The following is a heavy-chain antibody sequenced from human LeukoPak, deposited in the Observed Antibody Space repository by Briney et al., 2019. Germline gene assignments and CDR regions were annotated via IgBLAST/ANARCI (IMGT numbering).Heavy chain of an antibody. J-gene: IGHJ4*02. CDR2: IKSKTDGGTT. D-gene: IGHD2-15*01. CDR3: TTDLLDY. CDR1: GFTFVAASGLAFSKAW. Sequence: PGGSLRLSCAASGFTFVAASGLAFSKAWMSWVRQAPGKGLEWVGRIKSKTDGGTTDFAAPVKGRFTISRDDPKNTLYLQMNSLRPEDTAVYFCTTDLLDYWGQGTLVTVSS. V-gene: IGHV3-15*01.